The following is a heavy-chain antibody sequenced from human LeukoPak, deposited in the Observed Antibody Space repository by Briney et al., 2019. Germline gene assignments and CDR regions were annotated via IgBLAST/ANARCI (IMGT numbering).Heavy chain of an antibody. J-gene: IGHJ4*02. D-gene: IGHD6-13*01. CDR2: ISWNSGSI. Sequence: GRSLRLSCAASGFTFDDYAMHWVRQAPGKGLEWVSGISWNSGSIGYADSVKGRFTISRDNAKNTLYLQMNRLRAEDTAVYYCARAGPSSSWHQFDYWGQGTLVTVSS. CDR3: ARAGPSSSWHQFDY. V-gene: IGHV3-9*01. CDR1: GFTFDDYA.